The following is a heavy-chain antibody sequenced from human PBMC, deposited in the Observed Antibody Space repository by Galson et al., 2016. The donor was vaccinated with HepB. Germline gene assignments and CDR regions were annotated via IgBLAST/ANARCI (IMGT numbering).Heavy chain of an antibody. CDR2: ISYDGSNK. Sequence: SLRLSCAASGFNSSSYSMNWVRQAPGKGLEWLAVISYDGSNKNYGDSVKGRFTISRDNSKNTLYLQMNSLRADDTAMYYCAKIRVRGWGSFFGMDVWGQGTAVTVSS. D-gene: IGHD3-16*01. CDR3: AKIRVRGWGSFFGMDV. J-gene: IGHJ6*02. CDR1: GFNSSSYS. V-gene: IGHV3-30*18.